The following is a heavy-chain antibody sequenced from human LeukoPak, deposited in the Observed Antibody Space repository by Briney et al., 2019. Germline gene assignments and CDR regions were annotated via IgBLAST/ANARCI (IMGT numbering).Heavy chain of an antibody. CDR1: GGSFSGYY. Sequence: SETLSLTCAVYGGSFSGYYWNWIRQPPGKGLEWIAYIYHSGTTYYNPSLKSRATISVDTSKNQFSLKLSSVTAADTAVYYCVRGRYSSGWFKDKNWFDPWGQGIPVTISS. CDR3: VRGRYSSGWFKDKNWFDP. J-gene: IGHJ5*02. D-gene: IGHD6-19*01. V-gene: IGHV4-34*11. CDR2: IYHSGTT.